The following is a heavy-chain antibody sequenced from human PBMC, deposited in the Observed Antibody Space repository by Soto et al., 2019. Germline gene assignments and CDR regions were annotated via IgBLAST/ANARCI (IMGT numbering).Heavy chain of an antibody. CDR2: IYHSGST. CDR1: GGSMSSGGYS. CDR3: ARLESSSWYEGSYNWFDP. D-gene: IGHD6-13*01. Sequence: NPSETLSLTCAVSGGSMSSGGYSWSWIRQPPGKGLEWIGYIYHSGSTYYNPSLKSRVTISVDTSKNQFSLKLSSVTAADTAVYYCARLESSSWYEGSYNWFDPWGHGTLVTVSS. J-gene: IGHJ5*02. V-gene: IGHV4-30-2*03.